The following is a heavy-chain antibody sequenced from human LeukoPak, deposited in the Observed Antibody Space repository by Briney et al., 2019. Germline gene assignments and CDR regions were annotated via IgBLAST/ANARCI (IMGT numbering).Heavy chain of an antibody. D-gene: IGHD5-24*01. CDR2: IYYSGST. Sequence: SETLSLTCTVSGGSINSYYWSWIRQPPGKGLEWIGYIYYSGSTNYNPSLKSRVTISVDTSKNQFSLKMSSVTAADTAVYYCARARDGHTNNWFDPWGQGTLVTVSS. CDR3: ARARDGHTNNWFDP. CDR1: GGSINSYY. J-gene: IGHJ5*02. V-gene: IGHV4-59*01.